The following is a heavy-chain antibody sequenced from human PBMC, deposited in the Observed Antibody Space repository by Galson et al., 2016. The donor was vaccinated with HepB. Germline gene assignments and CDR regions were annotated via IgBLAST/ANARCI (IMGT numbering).Heavy chain of an antibody. V-gene: IGHV1-69*10. J-gene: IGHJ6*04. CDR1: GGTFNTYS. D-gene: IGHD2-15*01. CDR3: ARARCSGGSCHSIGGLPHYYYGMDV. Sequence: SVKVSCKAPGGTFNTYSITWVRQVPGHGLEWMGEIIPMLGHTNYAENFQGRVTLTADKSTSTAYMDLTSLRSEDTAVYYCARARCSGGSCHSIGGLPHYYYGMDVWGIGTTVTVSS. CDR2: IIPMLGHT.